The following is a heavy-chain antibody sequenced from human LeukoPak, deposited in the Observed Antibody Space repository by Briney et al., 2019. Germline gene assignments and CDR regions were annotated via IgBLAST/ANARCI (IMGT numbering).Heavy chain of an antibody. CDR3: ARSVTMIVVGSYFDY. CDR2: INHSGST. J-gene: IGHJ4*02. V-gene: IGHV4-34*01. CDR1: GGSFSGYY. D-gene: IGHD3-22*01. Sequence: TXSLTCAVYGGSFSGYYWSWIRQPPGKGLEWIGEINHSGSTNYNPSLKSRVTISVDTSKNQFSLKLSSVTAADTAVYYCARSVTMIVVGSYFDYWGQGTLVTVSS.